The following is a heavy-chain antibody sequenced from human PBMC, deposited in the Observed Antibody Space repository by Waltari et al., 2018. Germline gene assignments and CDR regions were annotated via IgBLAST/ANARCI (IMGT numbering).Heavy chain of an antibody. V-gene: IGHV2-5*01. CDR2: VYWTDDK. J-gene: IGHJ5*02. Sequence: QITLKESGPTLVKPTQTLTLTCTFSGFSLSTNEVGVGWIRQPPGKALEWLALVYWTDDKRYSPFLRSRLSITKDTSKNQVVLTMTNMDPVDTGTYYWVHRASSRDCTSTSCYNWFDPWGQGTLVTVSS. CDR1: GFSLSTNEVG. CDR3: VHRASSRDCTSTSCYNWFDP. D-gene: IGHD2-2*01.